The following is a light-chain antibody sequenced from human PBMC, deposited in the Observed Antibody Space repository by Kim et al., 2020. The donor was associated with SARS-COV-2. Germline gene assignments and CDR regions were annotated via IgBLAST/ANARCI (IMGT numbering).Light chain of an antibody. Sequence: SPGERATHSCKASQSISTNLAWYQQKPGQAPRLLIYGASNRATGVPLRFTGSGSGTDFTLSISGLQSEDFAMYYCQQYTNWPPVTFGGGTKVDIK. CDR3: QQYTNWPPVT. V-gene: IGKV3-15*01. J-gene: IGKJ4*01. CDR1: QSISTN. CDR2: GAS.